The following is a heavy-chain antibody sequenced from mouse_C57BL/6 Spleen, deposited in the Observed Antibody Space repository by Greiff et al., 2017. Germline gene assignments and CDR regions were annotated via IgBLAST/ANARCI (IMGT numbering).Heavy chain of an antibody. V-gene: IGHV1-72*01. CDR3: AIKGSDYEYDDAFAY. CDR1: GYTFPSYW. J-gene: IGHJ3*01. CDR2: IDPNSGGT. D-gene: IGHD2-4*01. Sequence: QVQLQQPGAELVKPGASVKLSCKASGYTFPSYWMHWVKQRPGRGLEWIGRIDPNSGGTKYNEKFKSKATLTVDKPSSTSYMQLSSLTSEDSAVYYCAIKGSDYEYDDAFAYWGQGTLVTVSA.